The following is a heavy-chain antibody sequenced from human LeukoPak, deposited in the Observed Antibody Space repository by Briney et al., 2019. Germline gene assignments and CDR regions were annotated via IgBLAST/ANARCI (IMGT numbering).Heavy chain of an antibody. Sequence: SETLSLTCTVSGGSISSGDYYWSWIRQPAGKGLEWIGRIYYSGSTYYNPSLKSRVTISVDTSKNQFSLKLSSVTAADTAVYYCARDLWYYGSGSYLLDAFDIWGQGTMVTVSS. J-gene: IGHJ3*02. CDR1: GGSISSGDYY. CDR2: IYYSGST. CDR3: ARDLWYYGSGSYLLDAFDI. D-gene: IGHD3-10*01. V-gene: IGHV4-39*07.